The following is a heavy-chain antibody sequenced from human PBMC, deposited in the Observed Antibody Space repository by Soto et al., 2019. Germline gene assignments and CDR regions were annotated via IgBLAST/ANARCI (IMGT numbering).Heavy chain of an antibody. CDR3: ASDHSPAAAGTDWFDP. CDR1: GGTFSSYA. Sequence: GASVKVSCKASGGTFSSYAISWVRQAPGQGLEWMGGIIPIFGTANYAQKFQGRVTITADESTSTAYMELSSLRSEDTAVYYCASDHSPAAAGTDWFDPWGQGTLVTVSS. D-gene: IGHD6-13*01. CDR2: IIPIFGTA. V-gene: IGHV1-69*13. J-gene: IGHJ5*02.